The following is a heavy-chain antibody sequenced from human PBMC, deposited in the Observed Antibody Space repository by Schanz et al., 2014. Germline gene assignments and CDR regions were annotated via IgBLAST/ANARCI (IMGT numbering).Heavy chain of an antibody. V-gene: IGHV3-30*04. Sequence: VQLVESGGGLVKPGGSLRLSCVASGFTFRGHAMHWVRQAPGQGLEKVAVTSTDGTKTYYAASVRGRFTISRDNSKNTVYLQMNSLRSEDTAVYYCTRDRGALINHNDALDLWGQGTMVSVSS. CDR3: TRDRGALINHNDALDL. CDR2: TSTDGTKT. D-gene: IGHD3-16*01. J-gene: IGHJ3*01. CDR1: GFTFRGHA.